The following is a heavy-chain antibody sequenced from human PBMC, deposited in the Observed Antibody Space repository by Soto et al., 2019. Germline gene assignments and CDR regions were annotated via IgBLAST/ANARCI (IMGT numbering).Heavy chain of an antibody. V-gene: IGHV1-24*01. CDR3: TKYHGDYNFDH. Sequence: QVQLVQSGAEVKKPGASVKVSCKVSGYTLNEVAMHWVRQAPGKGLEWLGGVDPDEAETIYAQHFQGRVTMTEDTSTDTVYMELSSLRSEDTALYFCTKYHGDYNFDHWGQGTLVTVSS. CDR2: VDPDEAET. CDR1: GYTLNEVA. J-gene: IGHJ5*02. D-gene: IGHD4-17*01.